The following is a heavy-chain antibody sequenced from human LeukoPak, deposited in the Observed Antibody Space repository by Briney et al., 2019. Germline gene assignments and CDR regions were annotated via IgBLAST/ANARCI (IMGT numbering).Heavy chain of an antibody. CDR2: IYYSGST. CDR1: GDSIHSVYYF. J-gene: IGHJ4*02. Sequence: SETLSLTCTVSGDSIHSVYYFWGWIRQPPGKGLEWIGSIYYSGSTYYNPSLKSRVTISVDTSKNQFSLKLSSVTAADTAVYYCARVRYDSSGYYYDYWGQGTLVTVSS. D-gene: IGHD3-22*01. CDR3: ARVRYDSSGYYYDY. V-gene: IGHV4-39*07.